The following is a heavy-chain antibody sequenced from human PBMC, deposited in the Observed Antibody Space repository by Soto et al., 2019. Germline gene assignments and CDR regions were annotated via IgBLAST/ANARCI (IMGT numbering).Heavy chain of an antibody. CDR1: GFLVNSAY. V-gene: IGHV3-53*01. D-gene: IGHD5-18*01. CDR3: ARIGYSFGWGY. J-gene: IGHJ4*02. CDR2: INSDGST. Sequence: EVQLVESGGGLIPPGGSLRLSCAASGFLVNSAYMTWVRQAPGKGLEWLSMINSDGSTLYAESVKGRFTISRDNSKNRLDLQLNRLRAEDTAMYYCARIGYSFGWGYWGRGTLVIVTS.